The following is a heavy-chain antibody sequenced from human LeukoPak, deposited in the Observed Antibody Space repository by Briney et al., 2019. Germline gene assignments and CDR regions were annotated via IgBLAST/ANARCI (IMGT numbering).Heavy chain of an antibody. Sequence: GGSLRLSCAASGFTFSSYAMHWVRQAPGKGLEWVAVISYDGSNKYYADSVKGRFPISRDNSKNTLYLQMNSLRAEDTAVYYCARDPYSSGWYEDWGQGTLVTVSS. CDR3: ARDPYSSGWYED. D-gene: IGHD6-19*01. CDR1: GFTFSSYA. CDR2: ISYDGSNK. V-gene: IGHV3-30*04. J-gene: IGHJ4*02.